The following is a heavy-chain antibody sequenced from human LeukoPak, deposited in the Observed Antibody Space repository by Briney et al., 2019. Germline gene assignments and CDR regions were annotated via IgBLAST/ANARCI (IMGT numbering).Heavy chain of an antibody. J-gene: IGHJ4*02. CDR3: ARGARVRGVMYFFDD. D-gene: IGHD3-10*01. CDR1: GYMFTGFY. Sequence: ASVKVSCKTSGYMFTGFYLHWVRQAPGQGLGWMGWIDPRSGAISYAEKFQGRVTMTRETSISTAYMELSRLTSDDTAVYYCARGARVRGVMYFFDDWGQGTLVTVSS. V-gene: IGHV1-2*02. CDR2: IDPRSGAI.